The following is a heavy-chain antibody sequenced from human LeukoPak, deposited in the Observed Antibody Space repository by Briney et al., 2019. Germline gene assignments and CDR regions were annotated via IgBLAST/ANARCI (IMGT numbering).Heavy chain of an antibody. J-gene: IGHJ4*02. CDR2: ITGSGGRT. D-gene: IGHD6-19*01. V-gene: IGHV3-23*01. Sequence: GGSLRLSCATSGFTFSNYAMNWVRQAPGKGLEWVSAITGSGGRTYYADSVKGRFTISRDNSKNTLYLQMNSLRAEDTAVYYCAKATTGWFFDYWGLGTLVTVSS. CDR1: GFTFSNYA. CDR3: AKATTGWFFDY.